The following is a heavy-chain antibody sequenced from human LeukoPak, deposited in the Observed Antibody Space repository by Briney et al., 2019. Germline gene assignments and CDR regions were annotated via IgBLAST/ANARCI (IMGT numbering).Heavy chain of an antibody. V-gene: IGHV4-4*07. CDR2: IYTSGST. J-gene: IGHJ4*02. D-gene: IGHD3-22*01. CDR1: GGSTSSYY. Sequence: SETLSLTCTVSGGSTSSYYWSWIRQPAGKGLEWIGRIYTSGSTNYNPSLKSRVTMSVDTSKNQFSLKLSSVTAADTAVYYCARDTLSSGLFYYFDYWGQGTLVTVSS. CDR3: ARDTLSSGLFYYFDY.